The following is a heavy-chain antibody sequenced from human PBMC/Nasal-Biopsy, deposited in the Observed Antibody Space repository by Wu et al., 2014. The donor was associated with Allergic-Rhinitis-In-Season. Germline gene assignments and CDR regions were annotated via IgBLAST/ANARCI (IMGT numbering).Heavy chain of an antibody. D-gene: IGHD4-17*01. CDR2: LFSNGNT. V-gene: IGHV3-53*01. J-gene: IGHJ3*02. CDR1: GFTVSSNY. Sequence: LRLSCAASGFTVSSNYMSWVRQAPGKGLEWVSMLFSNGNTYYKDSVEGRFTISRDDSKNTLYLQMNILRAEDTAVYYCARGLYGGGRHDYGDYVGQETLRLGAFDIWGQGTMVTVSS. CDR3: ARGLYGGGRHDYGDYVGQETLRLGAFDI.